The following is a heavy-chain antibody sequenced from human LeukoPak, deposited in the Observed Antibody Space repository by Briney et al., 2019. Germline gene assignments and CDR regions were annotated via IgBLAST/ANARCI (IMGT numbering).Heavy chain of an antibody. V-gene: IGHV3-48*03. Sequence: GGSLRLSCAASGFTFSSYEMNWVRQAPGKGLEWVSYISSSGSTIYYADSVKGRFTISRDNAKNSLYLQMNSLRAEDTAVYYCARILRITMVRGVKGFDYWGQGTLVTVSS. CDR1: GFTFSSYE. J-gene: IGHJ4*02. D-gene: IGHD3-10*01. CDR2: ISSSGSTI. CDR3: ARILRITMVRGVKGFDY.